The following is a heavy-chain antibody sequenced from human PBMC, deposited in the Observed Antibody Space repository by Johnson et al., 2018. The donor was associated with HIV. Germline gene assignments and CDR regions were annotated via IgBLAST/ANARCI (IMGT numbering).Heavy chain of an antibody. CDR2: VNGDGSAT. V-gene: IGHV3-74*02. D-gene: IGHD2-2*01. CDR1: GFTFSSNW. J-gene: IGHJ3*02. Sequence: VQLVESGGGLVQPGGSLRLSCAASGFTFSSNWMHWVRQAPGKGLVWVSRVNGDGSATTYADSVKGRFTISRDSAKNSLYLQMKSLRVEDTALYYCARYTGGYCRITRCSEDAFDIWGQGTMVTVSS. CDR3: ARYTGGYCRITRCSEDAFDI.